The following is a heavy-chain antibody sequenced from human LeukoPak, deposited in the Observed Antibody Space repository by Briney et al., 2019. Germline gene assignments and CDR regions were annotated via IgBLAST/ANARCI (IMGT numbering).Heavy chain of an antibody. J-gene: IGHJ6*02. CDR3: ARDSASNYYYYGMDV. D-gene: IGHD2-2*01. CDR2: IYYSGST. Sequence: PSETLSLTCTVSGGSISSSSYYWGWIRQPPGKGLEWIGSIYYSGSTYYNPSLKSRVTISVDTSKNQFSLKLSSVTAADTAVYYCARDSASNYYYYGMDVWGQGTTVTVSS. V-gene: IGHV4-39*07. CDR1: GGSISSSSYY.